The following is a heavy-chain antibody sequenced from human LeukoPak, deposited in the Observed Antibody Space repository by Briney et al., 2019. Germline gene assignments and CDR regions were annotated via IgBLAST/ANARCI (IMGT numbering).Heavy chain of an antibody. CDR2: IYTSGST. J-gene: IGHJ4*02. CDR3: ARFAYYYGSGSLAYYFDY. D-gene: IGHD3-10*01. V-gene: IGHV4-61*02. CDR1: SGSISTSNYY. Sequence: SETLSLTCTVSSGSISTSNYYWSWIRQPAGKGLEWIGRIYTSGSTNYNPSLKSRVTISVDTSKNQFSLKLSSVTAADTAVYYCARFAYYYGSGSLAYYFDYWGQGTLVTVSS.